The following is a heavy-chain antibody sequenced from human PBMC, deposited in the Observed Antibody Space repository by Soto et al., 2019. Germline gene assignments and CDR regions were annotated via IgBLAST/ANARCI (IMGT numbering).Heavy chain of an antibody. CDR3: ARGGGYCSGGSCYCYYYYYMDV. CDR1: GYTFTSYD. J-gene: IGHJ6*03. V-gene: IGHV1-8*01. Sequence: QGELVQSGAEVKKHGASVKDSCKASGYTFTSYDINWVRQATGQGLEWMGWMNPNSGNTGYAQKFQGRVTMTRNTSISTAYMELSSLRSEDTALYYCARGGGYCSGGSCYCYYYYYMDVWGKGTTVTVSS. CDR2: MNPNSGNT. D-gene: IGHD2-15*01.